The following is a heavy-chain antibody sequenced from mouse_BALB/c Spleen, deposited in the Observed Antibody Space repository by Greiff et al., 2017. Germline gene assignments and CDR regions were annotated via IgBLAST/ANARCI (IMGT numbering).Heavy chain of an antibody. CDR3: ARYRGFAY. CDR2: IDPSNSET. J-gene: IGHJ3*01. D-gene: IGHD1-1*01. V-gene: IGHV1-74*01. CDR1: GYTFPSNW. Sequence: QFQLQQSGPELVRPGASGRMSSKASGYTFPSNWMHWVKQRPGQGLEWIGIIDPSNSETRLNQKFKDKATLNVDKSSNTAYMQLSSLTSEDSAVYYCARYRGFAYWGQGTLVTVSA.